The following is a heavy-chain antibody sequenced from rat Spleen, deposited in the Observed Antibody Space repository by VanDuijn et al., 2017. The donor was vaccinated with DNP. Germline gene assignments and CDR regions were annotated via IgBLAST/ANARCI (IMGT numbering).Heavy chain of an antibody. CDR1: GFTFSNYD. CDR2: ITGSGGNT. CDR3: ARGSGTYYWYFDF. J-gene: IGHJ1*01. V-gene: IGHV5S23*01. Sequence: EVQLVESGGGLVQPGRSLKLSCAASGFTFSNYDMAWVRQAPTKGLEWVTSITGSGGNTFYRDSVKGRFTISRDNAKNTLYLQMDSLRSEDTATYYCARGSGTYYWYFDFWGPGTMVTVSS. D-gene: IGHD5-1*01.